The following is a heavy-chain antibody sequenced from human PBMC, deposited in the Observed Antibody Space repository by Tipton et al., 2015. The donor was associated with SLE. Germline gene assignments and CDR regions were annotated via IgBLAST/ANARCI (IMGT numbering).Heavy chain of an antibody. CDR1: GYSISSGYY. Sequence: TLSLTCTVSGYSISSGYYWGWIRQPPGKGLEWIGDVHKSGTTNYNPSLKSRVTISLGTSTNQFSLRLSSVTAADTAVYFCTRSLYNTNWFWFDPWGQGTLVIVSS. D-gene: IGHD6-13*01. CDR2: VHKSGTT. J-gene: IGHJ5*02. CDR3: TRSLYNTNWFWFDP. V-gene: IGHV4-38-2*02.